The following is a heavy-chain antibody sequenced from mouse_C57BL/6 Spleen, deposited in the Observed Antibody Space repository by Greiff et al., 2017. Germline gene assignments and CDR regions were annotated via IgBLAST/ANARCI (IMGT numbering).Heavy chain of an antibody. CDR1: GFTFSDYY. CDR2: ITYDGSST. V-gene: IGHV5-16*01. CDR3: ARAGRGWLPQMDY. D-gene: IGHD2-2*01. Sequence: DVLLVASEGGLVQPGSSMKLSCTASGFTFSDYYMAWVRQVPEKGLEWVANITYDGSSTYYLDFLTGRFLISRDNAKNILYLQMSSLKSEDTATYDCARAGRGWLPQMDYWGQGTSVTCS. J-gene: IGHJ4*01.